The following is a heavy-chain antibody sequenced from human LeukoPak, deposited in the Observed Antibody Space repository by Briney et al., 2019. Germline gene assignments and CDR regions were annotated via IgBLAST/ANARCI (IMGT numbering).Heavy chain of an antibody. CDR2: IYHSGNT. D-gene: IGHD5-24*01. V-gene: IGHV4-59*01. CDR3: ARVEIYYYYMDV. Sequence: SETLSLTCSVSGGSISSYYWSWIRQPPGKGLEWIGYIYHSGNTYYNPSLKSRVTISVDTSKNQISLKLRSVTAADTAVYYCARVEIYYYYMDVWGKGTTVTISS. J-gene: IGHJ6*03. CDR1: GGSISSYY.